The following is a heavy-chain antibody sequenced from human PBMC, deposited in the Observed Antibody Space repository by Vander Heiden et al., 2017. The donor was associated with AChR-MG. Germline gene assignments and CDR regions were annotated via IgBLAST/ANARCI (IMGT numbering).Heavy chain of an antibody. Sequence: QVQLVGSGGGVVQPGRSLRLSCAASGFTFSGYGMHWVRQAPGKGLEWVAVIWYDGSNKYYADSVKGRFTISRDNSKNTLYLQMNSLRAEDTAVYYCARDSDYYDSSGHFDYWGQGTLVTVSS. V-gene: IGHV3-33*01. CDR3: ARDSDYYDSSGHFDY. CDR1: GFTFSGYG. CDR2: IWYDGSNK. D-gene: IGHD3-22*01. J-gene: IGHJ4*02.